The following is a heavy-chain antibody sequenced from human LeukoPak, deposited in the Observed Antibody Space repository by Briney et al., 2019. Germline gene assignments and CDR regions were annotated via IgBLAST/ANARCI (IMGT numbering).Heavy chain of an antibody. CDR3: ARGETTGEFDY. D-gene: IGHD4-17*01. Sequence: SETLSLTCTVSGGSISSYYWSWIRQPPGKGLEWIGYIYYSGSTNYNPSLKSRVTISVDTSKNQFSLKLSSVTAADTAVYYCARGETTGEFDYWGQGTLVTVSS. J-gene: IGHJ4*02. CDR2: IYYSGST. CDR1: GGSISSYY. V-gene: IGHV4-59*01.